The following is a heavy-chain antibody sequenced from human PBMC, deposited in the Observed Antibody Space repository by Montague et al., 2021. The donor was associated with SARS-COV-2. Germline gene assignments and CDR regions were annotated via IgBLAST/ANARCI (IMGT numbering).Heavy chain of an antibody. CDR2: VHYTGST. V-gene: IGHV4-59*01. CDR3: ARAQNTCFIANCVNYFEV. D-gene: IGHD1-1*01. Sequence: SETLSLTCEVSGGSISSYYWSWIRQSPGKRLEWIGYVHYTGSTKYNPSLKTRVTLTLDTPKNHFSLKLSSVTAADTAVYYCARAQNTCFIANCVNYFEVWGLGALVTVSS. J-gene: IGHJ4*02. CDR1: GGSISSYY.